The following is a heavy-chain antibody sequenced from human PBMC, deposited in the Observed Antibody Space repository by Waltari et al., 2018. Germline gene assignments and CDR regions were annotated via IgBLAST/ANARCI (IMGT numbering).Heavy chain of an antibody. V-gene: IGHV4-59*01. Sequence: QVQLQESGPGLVKPSETLSLTCTVSDVSIGNYHWTWIRQSPGMGLEWIGYIYYNGYTIYNPSLKSRITISLDTSKSQFSLSLYSVTAADTAVYYCVTGSVDSRSWYEFDYWGQGTLVTV. D-gene: IGHD6-13*01. CDR1: DVSIGNYH. CDR3: VTGSVDSRSWYEFDY. J-gene: IGHJ4*02. CDR2: IYYNGYT.